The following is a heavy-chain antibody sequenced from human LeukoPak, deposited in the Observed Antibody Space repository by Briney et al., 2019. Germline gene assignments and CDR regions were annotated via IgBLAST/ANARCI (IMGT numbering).Heavy chain of an antibody. D-gene: IGHD1-1*01. J-gene: IGHJ4*02. CDR1: GFTFSSYA. CDR3: ARDPVPATARHFDY. Sequence: GGSLRLSCAASGFTFSSYAMHCVRQAPDKGLEWVAVTSSDGNIKYYADSVKGRFTISRDNSKNTLYLQMNSLRGEDTGVYYCARDPVPATARHFDYWGQGTLVTVSS. V-gene: IGHV3-30-3*01. CDR2: TSSDGNIK.